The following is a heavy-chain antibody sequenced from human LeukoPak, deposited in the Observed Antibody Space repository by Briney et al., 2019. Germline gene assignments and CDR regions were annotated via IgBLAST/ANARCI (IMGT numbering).Heavy chain of an antibody. Sequence: TGGSLRLSCAASGFTFDDYGMSWVRQAPGKGLEWVSGINWNGGSTGYADSVKGRFTISRDNAKNSLYLQMNSLRAEDTAVYYCARDLYYDSSGLVGYWGQGTLVTVSS. J-gene: IGHJ4*02. CDR2: INWNGGST. CDR3: ARDLYYDSSGLVGY. D-gene: IGHD3-22*01. V-gene: IGHV3-20*04. CDR1: GFTFDDYG.